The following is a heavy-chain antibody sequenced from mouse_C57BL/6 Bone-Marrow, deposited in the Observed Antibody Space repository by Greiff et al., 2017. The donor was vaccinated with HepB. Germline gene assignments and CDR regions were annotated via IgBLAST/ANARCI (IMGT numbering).Heavy chain of an antibody. J-gene: IGHJ4*01. Sequence: VQLQQSGPELVKPGASVQIPCKASGYTFTDYNMDWVKQSHGKSLEWIGDINPNNGGTIYNQKFKGKATLTVDKSSSTAYMELRSLTSEDTAVYYCARNYPYYYAMDYWGQGTSVTVSS. CDR1: GYTFTDYN. D-gene: IGHD2-1*01. CDR3: ARNYPYYYAMDY. V-gene: IGHV1-18*01. CDR2: INPNNGGT.